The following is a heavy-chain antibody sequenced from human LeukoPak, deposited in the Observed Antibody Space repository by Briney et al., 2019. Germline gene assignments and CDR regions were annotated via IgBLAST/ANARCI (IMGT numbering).Heavy chain of an antibody. CDR3: ASYSSSWDY. D-gene: IGHD6-13*01. Sequence: GGSLRLSCAASGFTFSDYSMSWVRQAPGKGLEWVSSISSSSSYIYYADSVKGRFTISRDNARNSLYLHMNSLRAEDTAVYYCASYSSSWDYWGQGTLVTVSS. CDR2: ISSSSSYI. V-gene: IGHV3-21*01. J-gene: IGHJ4*02. CDR1: GFTFSDYS.